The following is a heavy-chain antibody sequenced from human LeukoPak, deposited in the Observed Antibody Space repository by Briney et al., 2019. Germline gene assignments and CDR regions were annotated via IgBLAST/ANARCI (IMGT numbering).Heavy chain of an antibody. J-gene: IGHJ6*02. CDR3: ARHKEGYCTGGDCYSDFFDYGLDV. Sequence: RGESLKISCQTSGYTFANFCVTWVRHMPGKGLEWMGRIHPSDSYVNYNPSIQGHVTISSDTSINTVYLHWRSLKASDTATYFCARHKEGYCTGGDCYSDFFDYGLDVWGQGTTVAVSS. CDR2: IHPSDSYV. D-gene: IGHD2-15*01. V-gene: IGHV5-10-1*01. CDR1: GYTFANFC.